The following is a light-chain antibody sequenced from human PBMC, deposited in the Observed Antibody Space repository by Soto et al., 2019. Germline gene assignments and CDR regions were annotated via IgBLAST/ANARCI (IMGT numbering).Light chain of an antibody. Sequence: DIQMTQSPSSLSASVGDRVTITCQASQDISNFLSWYQQTPGKAPKLVIYDASTLQTGLPSRFRGSGSGTEFTFTIASLQPEDFGTYFCQQYENLPLTCGGGTTVEIK. CDR2: DAS. CDR1: QDISNF. CDR3: QQYENLPLT. J-gene: IGKJ4*01. V-gene: IGKV1-33*01.